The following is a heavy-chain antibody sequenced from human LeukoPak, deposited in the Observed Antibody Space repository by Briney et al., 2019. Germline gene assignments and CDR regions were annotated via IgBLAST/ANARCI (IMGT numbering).Heavy chain of an antibody. Sequence: GGPLRLSCAASGFTFGDYAMTWIRQAPGKGLQWVGLITGKAHGGTTHYAASVQGRFTISRDDSKSVAYLQMSSLKTEDTGVYYCTRDSTVRGSYYGMDVWGQGTTVTVSS. J-gene: IGHJ6*02. D-gene: IGHD3-10*01. CDR1: GFTFGDYA. CDR2: ITGKAHGGTT. CDR3: TRDSTVRGSYYGMDV. V-gene: IGHV3-49*03.